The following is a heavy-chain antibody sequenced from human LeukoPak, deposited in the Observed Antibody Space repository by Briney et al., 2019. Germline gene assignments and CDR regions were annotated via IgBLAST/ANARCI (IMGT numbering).Heavy chain of an antibody. CDR2: ISSSSSYI. CDR3: ARDSHYDILTGYPDY. V-gene: IGHV3-21*01. Sequence: GGSLRLSCAASGFTFSSYSMNWVRQAPGKGLEWVSSISSSSSYIYYADSVKGRFTISRDNAKNSLYLQMNSLRAEDTAVYYCARDSHYDILTGYPDYWGQGTLVTVSS. D-gene: IGHD3-9*01. J-gene: IGHJ4*02. CDR1: GFTFSSYS.